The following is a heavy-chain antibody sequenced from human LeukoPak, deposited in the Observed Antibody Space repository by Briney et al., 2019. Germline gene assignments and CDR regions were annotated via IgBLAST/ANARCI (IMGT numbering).Heavy chain of an antibody. V-gene: IGHV3-30*02. D-gene: IGHD3-22*01. CDR2: IRYDGSNK. J-gene: IGHJ4*02. Sequence: PGGSLRLSCAASGFTFSSYGMHWVRQAPGKGLEWVAFIRYDGSNKYYADSVKGRYTISRDNSKNTLYLQMNSLRAEDTAVYYCAKSGDYYDSSGYYWGQGTLVTVSS. CDR1: GFTFSSYG. CDR3: AKSGDYYDSSGYY.